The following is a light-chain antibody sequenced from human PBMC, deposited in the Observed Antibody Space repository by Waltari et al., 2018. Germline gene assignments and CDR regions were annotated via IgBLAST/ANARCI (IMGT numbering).Light chain of an antibody. CDR1: QGISNY. CDR2: GAS. J-gene: IGKJ1*01. CDR3: LKHNRYPRT. Sequence: DIQMTQSSPATSSSVGDRVTIPCRASQGISNYLALFQQKPGKVPKLLIYGASSLQSGVPSRFSGSGGGADFPLTISRLQPEDVATYYCLKHNRYPRTFGQGTKVEIK. V-gene: IGKV1-17*03.